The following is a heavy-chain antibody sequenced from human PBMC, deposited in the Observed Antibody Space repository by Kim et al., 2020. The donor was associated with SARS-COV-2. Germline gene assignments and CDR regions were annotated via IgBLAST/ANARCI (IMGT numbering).Heavy chain of an antibody. Sequence: GGSLRLSCAASGFTFSGYSMNGGRWASGVGLEWVSDISSSGSTIYYADSVKGRFTISRDNAKNSLYLQMNSLRDEDTAIYYCARPGYGSGSYGYWGQGTLVTVSS. CDR1: GFTFSGYS. CDR3: ARPGYGSGSYGY. V-gene: IGHV3-48*02. D-gene: IGHD3-10*01. CDR2: ISSSGSTI. J-gene: IGHJ4*02.